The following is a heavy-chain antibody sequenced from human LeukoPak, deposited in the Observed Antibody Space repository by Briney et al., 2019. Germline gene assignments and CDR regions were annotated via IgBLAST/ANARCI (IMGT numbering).Heavy chain of an antibody. D-gene: IGHD1-14*01. CDR1: GFTVITND. CDR2: LYSDGNT. V-gene: IGHV3-53*01. J-gene: IGHJ4*02. CDR3: ARGVEPLAANTLAY. Sequence: GGSLRLSCAASGFTVITNDMTWVRQAPGKGLEWVSVLYSDGNTKYADSVQGRFTISRDNSKNTLYLEMNSLSPDDTAVYYCARGVEPLAANTLAYWGQATLVTVST.